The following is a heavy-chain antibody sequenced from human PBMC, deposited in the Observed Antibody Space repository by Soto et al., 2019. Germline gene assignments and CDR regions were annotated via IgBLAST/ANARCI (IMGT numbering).Heavy chain of an antibody. CDR3: ARHAMVVVTPDAFDI. V-gene: IGHV4-39*01. CDR1: GGSISSSSYY. J-gene: IGHJ3*02. Sequence: QLQLQESGPGLVKPSETLSLTCTVSGGSISSSSYYWGWIRQPPGKGLEWIGSIYYSGSTYYNPSLKSRVTISVDTSKNQFSLKLSSVTAADTAVYYCARHAMVVVTPDAFDIWGQGTMVTVSS. CDR2: IYYSGST. D-gene: IGHD3-22*01.